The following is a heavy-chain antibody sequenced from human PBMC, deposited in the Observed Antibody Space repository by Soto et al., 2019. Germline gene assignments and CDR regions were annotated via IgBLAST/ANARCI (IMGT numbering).Heavy chain of an antibody. CDR2: INPSGGST. Sequence: GASVKVSCKASGYTFTSYYMHWVRQAPGQGLEWMGIINPSGGSTSYAQKFQGRVTMTRDTSTSTVYMELSSLRSEDTAVYYCARDGIDILTGYYPNWFDPWGPGSLVPVSS. CDR3: ARDGIDILTGYYPNWFDP. V-gene: IGHV1-46*01. CDR1: GYTFTSYY. D-gene: IGHD3-9*01. J-gene: IGHJ5*02.